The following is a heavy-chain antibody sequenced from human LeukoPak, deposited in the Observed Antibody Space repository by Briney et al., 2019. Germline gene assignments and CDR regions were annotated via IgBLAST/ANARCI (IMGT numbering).Heavy chain of an antibody. CDR2: IYPGDSDT. Sequence: GESLKISCEGSGYTFTSHWIGGVRQMPGKGLDWMGIIYPGDSDTRYSPSFQGQVTISADKSINTAYLQWSSLKTSDTAMYYCARHSYTSSSFDSWGQGTLVTVSS. J-gene: IGHJ4*02. CDR3: ARHSYTSSSFDS. V-gene: IGHV5-51*01. CDR1: GYTFTSHW. D-gene: IGHD6-6*01.